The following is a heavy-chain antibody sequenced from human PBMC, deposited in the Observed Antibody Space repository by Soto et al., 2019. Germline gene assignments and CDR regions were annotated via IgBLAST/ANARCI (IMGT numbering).Heavy chain of an antibody. J-gene: IGHJ4*02. CDR1: GFTFSSYS. CDR3: TRHDPSGHSDY. V-gene: IGHV3-21*04. Sequence: GGSLRLSCAASGFTFSSYSMNWVRQAPGKGLEWVSSISSSSSYIYYADSVKGRFTISRDNSKNTAYLQMNSLKTDDTAVYYCTRHDPSGHSDYWGQGTLVTVSS. CDR2: ISSSSSYI.